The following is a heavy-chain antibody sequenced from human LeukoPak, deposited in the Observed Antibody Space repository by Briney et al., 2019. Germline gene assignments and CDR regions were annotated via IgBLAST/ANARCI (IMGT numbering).Heavy chain of an antibody. CDR2: ISGSGGST. J-gene: IGHJ6*03. CDR1: GISFSSNT. CDR3: AKLLGARHYYYYYMDV. V-gene: IGHV3-23*01. D-gene: IGHD3-10*01. Sequence: PGGSLRLSCVASGISFSSNTMNWVRQVPGKGLEWVSAISGSGGSTYYADSVKGRFTISRDNSKNTLYLQMNSLRAEDTAVYYCAKLLGARHYYYYYMDVWGKGTTVTVSS.